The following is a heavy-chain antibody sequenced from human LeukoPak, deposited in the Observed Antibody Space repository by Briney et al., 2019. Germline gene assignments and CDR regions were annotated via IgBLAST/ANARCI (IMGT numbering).Heavy chain of an antibody. J-gene: IGHJ4*02. CDR2: ISSSSSYI. CDR1: GFTFSSYS. V-gene: IGHV3-21*01. Sequence: PGGSLRLSCAASGFTFSSYSMNWVRQAPGKGLEWVSSISSSSSYIYYADSVKGRFTISRDNAKNSLYLQMNSLRAEDTAVYYCARGYCSSTSCYTLTDWGQGTLVTVSS. CDR3: ARGYCSSTSCYTLTD. D-gene: IGHD2-2*02.